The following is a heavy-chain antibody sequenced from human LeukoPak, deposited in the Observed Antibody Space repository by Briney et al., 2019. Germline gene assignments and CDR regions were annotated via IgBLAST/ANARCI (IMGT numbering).Heavy chain of an antibody. J-gene: IGHJ5*02. Sequence: ASVKVSCKASGYTFTGYYMHWVRQAPGQGLEWMGWINPNSGGTNYAQKFQGRVTMTRDTSISTSYMELSRLRSDDTAVYYCARDLFYCSSTSCRSRWLDPWGQGTLVTVSS. V-gene: IGHV1-2*02. CDR2: INPNSGGT. D-gene: IGHD2-2*01. CDR3: ARDLFYCSSTSCRSRWLDP. CDR1: GYTFTGYY.